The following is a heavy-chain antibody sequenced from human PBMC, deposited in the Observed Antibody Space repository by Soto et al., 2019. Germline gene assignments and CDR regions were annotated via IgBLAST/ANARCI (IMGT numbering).Heavy chain of an antibody. CDR1: GYTFTSYY. CDR3: ARLYCSSTSCYTTGANWFDP. V-gene: IGHV1-46*01. CDR2: INPSGGST. D-gene: IGHD2-2*01. J-gene: IGHJ5*02. Sequence: GASVKVSCKASGYTFTSYYMHWVRQAPGQGLEWMGIINPSGGSTSYAQKFQGRVTMTRDTSTSTVYLELSSLRSEDTAVYYCARLYCSSTSCYTTGANWFDPWGQGTLVTVSS.